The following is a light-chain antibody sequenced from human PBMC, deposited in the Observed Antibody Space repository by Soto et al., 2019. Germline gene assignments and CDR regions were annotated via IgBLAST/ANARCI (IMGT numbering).Light chain of an antibody. J-gene: IGLJ1*01. CDR2: EVS. CDR1: SSDVGGYNY. Sequence: QSALTQPASVSGSPGLSITISCTGTSSDVGGYNYVSWYQQHPDKAPKLMIYEVSNRPSGVSNRFSGSKSGHTASLTISGLQSEDEADYFCTSYTSYSTLDVFGTGTKLTVL. CDR3: TSYTSYSTLDV. V-gene: IGLV2-14*01.